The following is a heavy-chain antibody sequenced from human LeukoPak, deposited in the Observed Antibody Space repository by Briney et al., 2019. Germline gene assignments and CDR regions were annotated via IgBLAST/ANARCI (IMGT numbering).Heavy chain of an antibody. Sequence: PGGSLRLSCAASGFTFSSYSMNWVRQAPGKGLEWVSCISSSSSYIYNADSVKGRFTISRDNAKNSLYLQMNSLRVEDTAVYYCARDDSQRYYYMDVWGKGTTVTVSS. D-gene: IGHD3-22*01. CDR3: ARDDSQRYYYMDV. J-gene: IGHJ6*03. CDR1: GFTFSSYS. CDR2: ISSSSSYI. V-gene: IGHV3-21*01.